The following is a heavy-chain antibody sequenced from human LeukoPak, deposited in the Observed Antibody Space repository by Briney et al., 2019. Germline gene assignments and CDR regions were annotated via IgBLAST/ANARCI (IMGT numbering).Heavy chain of an antibody. CDR3: ARVTAAAGTAYYFDY. J-gene: IGHJ4*02. V-gene: IGHV1-46*01. CDR1: GYTFTGYY. D-gene: IGHD6-13*01. CDR2: INPSGGST. Sequence: ASVKVSCKASGYTFTGYYMHWVRQAPGQGLEWMGIINPSGGSTSYAQKFQGRVTMTRDMSTSTVYMELSSLGSEDTAVYYCARVTAAAGTAYYFDYWGQGTLVTVSS.